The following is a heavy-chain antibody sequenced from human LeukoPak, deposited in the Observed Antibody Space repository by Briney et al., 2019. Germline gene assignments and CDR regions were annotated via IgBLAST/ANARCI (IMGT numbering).Heavy chain of an antibody. CDR3: ARVKKRITMVRGVTELDY. Sequence: GASVKVSCKASGYTFTGYYMHWVRQAPGQGLEWMGWISAYNGNTNYAQKLQGRVTMTTDTSTSTAYMELRSLRSDDTAVYYCARVKKRITMVRGVTELDYWGQGTLVTVSS. D-gene: IGHD3-10*01. CDR2: ISAYNGNT. J-gene: IGHJ4*02. V-gene: IGHV1-18*04. CDR1: GYTFTGYY.